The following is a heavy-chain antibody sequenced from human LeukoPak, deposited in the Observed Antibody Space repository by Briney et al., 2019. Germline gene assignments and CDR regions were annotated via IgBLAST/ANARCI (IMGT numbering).Heavy chain of an antibody. CDR2: IYKSGNT. Sequence: PSQTLSLTCNVSGVSVANGNHYWGWIRQPAGKGLEWIGRIYKSGNTYSSPSLKSRVTMSIHPSSNQFSLTLRSVTAADTAIYYCARETIAVALSADYWGQGALVTVSS. CDR1: GVSVANGNHY. J-gene: IGHJ4*02. V-gene: IGHV4-61*02. D-gene: IGHD6-19*01. CDR3: ARETIAVALSADY.